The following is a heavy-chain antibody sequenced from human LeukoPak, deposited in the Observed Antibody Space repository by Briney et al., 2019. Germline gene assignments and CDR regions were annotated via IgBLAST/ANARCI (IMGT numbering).Heavy chain of an antibody. V-gene: IGHV3-30-3*01. D-gene: IGHD6-19*01. CDR1: GFTFSSYA. CDR3: ARSSLGLAEIDY. CDR2: ISYDGSNK. Sequence: GGSLRLSCAASGFTFSSYAMHWVRQAPGKGLEWVAIISYDGSNKNYADSEKGRFTISRDNSKNTLYLQMNSLGAEDTAVYYCARSSLGLAEIDYWGQGTLVTVSS. J-gene: IGHJ4*02.